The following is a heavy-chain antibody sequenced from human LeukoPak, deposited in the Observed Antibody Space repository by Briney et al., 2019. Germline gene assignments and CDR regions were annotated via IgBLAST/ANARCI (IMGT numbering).Heavy chain of an antibody. Sequence: GGSLSLSCAASGFTFFSNCMSWVRPAPGKGLEWVANIKQDGSEKYYVDSVKGPFTTSSANAKNPLYLQMNSLRAEDTAVYYCARGAGPYCSGGSCYLEGDYWGQGTLVTVSS. V-gene: IGHV3-7*05. J-gene: IGHJ4*02. CDR1: GFTFFSNC. CDR3: ARGAGPYCSGGSCYLEGDY. CDR2: IKQDGSEK. D-gene: IGHD2-15*01.